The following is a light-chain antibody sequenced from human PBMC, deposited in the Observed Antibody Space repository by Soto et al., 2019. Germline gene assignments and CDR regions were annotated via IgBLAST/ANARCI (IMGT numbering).Light chain of an antibody. CDR2: GAS. CDR3: QQYSSSLYT. V-gene: IGKV3-20*01. CDR1: QSVGSSY. Sequence: EIVLTQSPGTLSLSPRERATLSCRASQSVGSSYLAWYQQNPGQSPRLLIYGASSRATGIPDRFSGSGSGTDFTLTISRLEPEDFAVYYCQQYSSSLYTFGQWTKVEIK. J-gene: IGKJ2*01.